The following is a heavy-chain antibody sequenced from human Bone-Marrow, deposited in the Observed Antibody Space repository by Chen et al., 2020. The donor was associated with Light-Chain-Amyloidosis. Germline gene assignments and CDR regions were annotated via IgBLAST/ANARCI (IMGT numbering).Heavy chain of an antibody. Sequence: QVQLVESGGGVVQPGRSLRLSCAASGFAFSSYGMHWVRQAPGKGLAWVAVISYDGSNKYYADSVKGRFTISRDNSKNTLYLQINSLRAEDTAVYYCAKGTTFDYWGQGTLVTVSS. D-gene: IGHD2-2*01. CDR2: ISYDGSNK. CDR3: AKGTTFDY. CDR1: GFAFSSYG. V-gene: IGHV3-30*18. J-gene: IGHJ4*02.